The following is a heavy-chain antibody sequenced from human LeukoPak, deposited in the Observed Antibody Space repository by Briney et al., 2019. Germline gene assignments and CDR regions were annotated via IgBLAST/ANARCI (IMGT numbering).Heavy chain of an antibody. Sequence: ASVKVSCKVSGYTLTELSMHWARQAPGKGLEWMGGFDPEDGETIYAQKFQGRVTMTEDTSTDTAYMELSSLRSEDTAVYYCATGKASSLSSYYYYYMDVWGKGTTVTISS. CDR2: FDPEDGET. CDR1: GYTLTELS. CDR3: ATGKASSLSSYYYYYMDV. D-gene: IGHD2/OR15-2a*01. J-gene: IGHJ6*03. V-gene: IGHV1-24*01.